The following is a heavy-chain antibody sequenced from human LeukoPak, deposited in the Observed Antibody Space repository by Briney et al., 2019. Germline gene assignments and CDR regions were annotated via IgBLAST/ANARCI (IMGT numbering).Heavy chain of an antibody. CDR2: INHSGCT. V-gene: IGHV4-34*01. J-gene: IGHJ4*02. CDR3: ARGPTPSY. Sequence: SETLSLTCAVYGGSFSGYYWSWIRQPPGKGLEWIGEINHSGCTNYNPSLKSRVTISVDTSKNQFSLKLSSVTAADTAVYYCARGPTPSYWGQGTLVTVSS. CDR1: GGSFSGYY.